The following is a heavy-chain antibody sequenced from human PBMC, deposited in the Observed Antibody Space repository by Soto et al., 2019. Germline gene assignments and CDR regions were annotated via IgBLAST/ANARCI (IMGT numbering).Heavy chain of an antibody. CDR2: ISYDGSNK. CDR1: GFTFSSYG. CDR3: AKDSNYGSGSPHPFLFDY. Sequence: QVQLVESGGGVVQPGRSLRLSCAASGFTFSSYGMHWVRQAPGKGLEWVAVISYDGSNKYYADSVKGRFTISRDNSKNTLYLQMNSLRAEDTAVYYCAKDSNYGSGSPHPFLFDYLGQGTLVTVSS. V-gene: IGHV3-30*18. J-gene: IGHJ4*02. D-gene: IGHD3-10*01.